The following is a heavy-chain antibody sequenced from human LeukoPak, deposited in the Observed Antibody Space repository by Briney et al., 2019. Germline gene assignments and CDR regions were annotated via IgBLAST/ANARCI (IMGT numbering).Heavy chain of an antibody. J-gene: IGHJ4*02. CDR1: GYTFTSYA. Sequence: ASVKVSCKASGYTFTSYAMNWVRQAPGQGLEWMGWINPNSGDTSYAQKFQGRVTLTSDTSINTAYMELSSLRFDDTAVYYCARDGNFDYWGQGTLVTVSS. CDR3: ARDGNFDY. V-gene: IGHV1-2*02. D-gene: IGHD1-26*01. CDR2: INPNSGDT.